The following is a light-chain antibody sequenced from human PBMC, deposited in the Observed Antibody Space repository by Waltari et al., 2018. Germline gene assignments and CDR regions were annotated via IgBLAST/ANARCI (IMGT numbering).Light chain of an antibody. CDR2: DVS. J-gene: IGLJ2*01. Sequence: QSALTQPASVSGSPGQSITISCTGTSRDVGGYNYVSWYQQHPGKAPKLMIYDVSKRPSGVSNRLSGSKSGNTASLTISGLQAEDEADYYCSSYTSSSTLVVFGGGTKLTVL. CDR3: SSYTSSSTLVV. CDR1: SRDVGGYNY. V-gene: IGLV2-14*01.